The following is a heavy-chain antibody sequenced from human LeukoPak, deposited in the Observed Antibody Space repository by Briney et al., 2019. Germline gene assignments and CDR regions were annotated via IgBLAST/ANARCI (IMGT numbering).Heavy chain of an antibody. D-gene: IGHD1-26*01. Sequence: GGSLRLSCAASGFTLSDYYMSWIRQAPGKGLEWVSYISSSSSYTNYADSVKGRFTTSRDNAKNSLYLQMNSLRAEDTAVYYCARHIVGATDYWGQGTLVTVSS. CDR3: ARHIVGATDY. CDR2: ISSSSSYT. V-gene: IGHV3-11*03. CDR1: GFTLSDYY. J-gene: IGHJ4*02.